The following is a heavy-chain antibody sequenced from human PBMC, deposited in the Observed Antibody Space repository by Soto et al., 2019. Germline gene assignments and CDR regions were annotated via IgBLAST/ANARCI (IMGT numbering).Heavy chain of an antibody. V-gene: IGHV4-59*01. CDR2: IYYSGST. J-gene: IGHJ5*02. CDR1: SSSISSYY. D-gene: IGHD3-22*01. CDR3: ARGGPYYYDSSGYSNWFDP. Sequence: SETLSLTCTVASSSISSYYWSWIRQPPGKGLEWIGYIYYSGSTNYNPSLKSRVTISVDTSKNQFSLKLSSVTAADTAVYYCARGGPYYYDSSGYSNWFDPWGQGTLVTVSS.